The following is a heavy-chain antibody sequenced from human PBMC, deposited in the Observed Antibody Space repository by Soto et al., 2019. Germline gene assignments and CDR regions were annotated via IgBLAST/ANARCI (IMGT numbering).Heavy chain of an antibody. V-gene: IGHV1-18*01. J-gene: IGHJ4*02. D-gene: IGHD1-26*01. CDR1: GYTFSSDG. CDR2: ISAYNGNT. Sequence: ASVKVSCKAAGYTFSSDGINWGRQAPGQGLEWMGWISAYNGNTNYAQKLQGRVTMTTDTSTSTVYMELRSLRSDDTAVYYCARDAESGSYSGYWGQGTLVTVSS. CDR3: ARDAESGSYSGY.